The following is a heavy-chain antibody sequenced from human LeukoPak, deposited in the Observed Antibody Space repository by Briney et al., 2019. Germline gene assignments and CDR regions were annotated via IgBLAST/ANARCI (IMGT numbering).Heavy chain of an antibody. J-gene: IGHJ5*01. CDR2: ISSSSSYI. Sequence: PGGSLRLSCAASGFTFSSYSMNWVRQAPGKGLEWVSSISSSSSYIYYADSVKGRFTISRDNAKNSLYLQMNSLRAEDTAVYYCARDPSSSSWYWFDSWGQGTLVTVSS. V-gene: IGHV3-21*01. D-gene: IGHD6-13*01. CDR3: ARDPSSSSWYWFDS. CDR1: GFTFSSYS.